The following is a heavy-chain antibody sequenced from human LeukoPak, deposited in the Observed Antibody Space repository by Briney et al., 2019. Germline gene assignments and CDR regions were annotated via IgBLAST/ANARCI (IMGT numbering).Heavy chain of an antibody. CDR2: ISSNGDNT. CDR1: GFTFSTYV. J-gene: IGHJ4*02. D-gene: IGHD3-16*01. V-gene: IGHV3-64*04. Sequence: PGGSLRLSCSVSGFTFSTYVMHWVRQAPGKGLEYVSAISSNGDNTYYADSVKGRFTISRDNSKNTLYLQMNSLRAEDTAVYYCARAWGMARGLDYWGQGTLVTVSS. CDR3: ARAWGMARGLDY.